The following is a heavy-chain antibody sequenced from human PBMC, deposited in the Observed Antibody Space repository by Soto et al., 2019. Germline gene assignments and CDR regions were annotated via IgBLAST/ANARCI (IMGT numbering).Heavy chain of an antibody. CDR1: GFTFSSYG. J-gene: IGHJ4*02. CDR2: ISYDGSNK. CDR3: AKGSHVGRPYYFDY. V-gene: IGHV3-30*18. D-gene: IGHD3-10*02. Sequence: GGSLRLSCAASGFTFSSYGMHWIRQAPGKGLEWVAVISYDGSNKYYADSVKGRFTISRDNSKNTLYLQMNSLRADDTAVYYCAKGSHVGRPYYFDYWGQGTLVTVS.